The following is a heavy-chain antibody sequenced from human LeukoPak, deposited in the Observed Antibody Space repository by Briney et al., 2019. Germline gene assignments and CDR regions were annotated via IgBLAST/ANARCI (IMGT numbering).Heavy chain of an antibody. D-gene: IGHD3/OR15-3a*01. CDR2: ISAYNGNT. J-gene: IGHJ6*03. CDR3: ATAGLAGPYYYYYMDV. V-gene: IGHV1-18*01. Sequence: RASVKVSCKASGYTFTSYGISWVRQAPGQGLEWMGWISAYNGNTNYAQKLQGRVTMTTDTSTSTAYMELRSLRSDDTAVYYCATAGLAGPYYYYYMDVWGKGTTVTISS. CDR1: GYTFTSYG.